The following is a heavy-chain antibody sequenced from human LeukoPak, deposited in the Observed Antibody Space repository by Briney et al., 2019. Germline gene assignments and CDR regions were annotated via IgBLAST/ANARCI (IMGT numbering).Heavy chain of an antibody. V-gene: IGHV3-21*01. CDR2: ISSSSSYI. CDR1: GFTFSSYS. CDR3: ARDMRDAGITMIVVGAFDI. D-gene: IGHD3-22*01. Sequence: GGSLRLSCAASGFTFSSYSMNWVRQAPGKGLEWVPSISSSSSYIYYADSVKGRFTISRDNAKNSLYLQMSSLRAEDTAVYYCARDMRDAGITMIVVGAFDIWGQGTMVTVSS. J-gene: IGHJ3*02.